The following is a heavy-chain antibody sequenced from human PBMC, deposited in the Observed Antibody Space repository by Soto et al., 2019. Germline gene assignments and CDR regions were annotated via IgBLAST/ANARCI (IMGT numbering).Heavy chain of an antibody. CDR3: ARLAPESAMPTDY. CDR1: GYSFTSYW. D-gene: IGHD2-2*01. Sequence: GESLKISCKGSGYSFTSYWISWVLQMPGKGLEWMGRIDPSDSKTNYSPSIQLHVTISADKSINTAYLQWSSLKASDTAMYYCARLAPESAMPTDYWGQGTLVTVSS. CDR2: IDPSDSKT. V-gene: IGHV5-10-1*01. J-gene: IGHJ4*02.